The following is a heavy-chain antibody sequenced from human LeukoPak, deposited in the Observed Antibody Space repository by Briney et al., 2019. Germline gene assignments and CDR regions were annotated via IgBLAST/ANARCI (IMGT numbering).Heavy chain of an antibody. D-gene: IGHD5-18*01. CDR2: INSDGSST. J-gene: IGHJ4*02. Sequence: GGSLRLSCAASGFTFSSYWMHWVRQAPGKGRVWVSRINSDGSSTSYADSVKGRFTISRDNAKNTLYLQMNSLRAEGTAVYYCARDPHTAMALYYFDYWGQGTLVTVFS. V-gene: IGHV3-74*01. CDR1: GFTFSSYW. CDR3: ARDPHTAMALYYFDY.